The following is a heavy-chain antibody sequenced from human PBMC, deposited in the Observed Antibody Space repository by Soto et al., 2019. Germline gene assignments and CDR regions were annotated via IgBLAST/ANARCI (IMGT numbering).Heavy chain of an antibody. CDR1: GGSISSYY. CDR3: AKALLLCSGSNDDD. CDR2: IHYSGST. J-gene: IGHJ4*02. V-gene: IGHV4-59*01. D-gene: IGHD3-10*01. Sequence: SETLSLTCTVSGGSISSYYWSWIRQPPGKGLEWIGYIHYSGSTNYNPSLKSRVTISVDTSKNQFSLKLNSVTAADTAVYYCAKALLLCSGSNDDDWGQGTLVTVSS.